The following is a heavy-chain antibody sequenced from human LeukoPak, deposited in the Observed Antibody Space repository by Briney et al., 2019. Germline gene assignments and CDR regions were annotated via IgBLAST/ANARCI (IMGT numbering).Heavy chain of an antibody. CDR1: GFTSSSYS. V-gene: IGHV3-21*01. J-gene: IGHJ6*03. D-gene: IGHD3-22*01. CDR2: ISSSSSYI. CDR3: ARVRASLSRGWGRSYYYYYMDV. Sequence: GGSLRLSCAASGFTSSSYSMNWVRQAPGKGLEWVSSISSSSSYIYYADSVKGRFTISRDNAKNSLYLQMNSLRAEDTAVYYCARVRASLSRGWGRSYYYYYMDVWGKGTTVTVSS.